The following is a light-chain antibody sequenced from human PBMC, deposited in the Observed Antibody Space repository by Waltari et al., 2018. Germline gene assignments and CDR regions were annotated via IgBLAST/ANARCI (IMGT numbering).Light chain of an antibody. CDR2: AAF. Sequence: DIQMTQSPPSLSASVRDSVTITCRASQNISTYLNWYQQKPGTAPKVLIYAAFNLRNGVPSRFSGSGSGTDFALTISSLQPEDFATYYCHQTYSTPYSFGQGTKLEIK. CDR1: QNISTY. J-gene: IGKJ2*03. CDR3: HQTYSTPYS. V-gene: IGKV1-39*01.